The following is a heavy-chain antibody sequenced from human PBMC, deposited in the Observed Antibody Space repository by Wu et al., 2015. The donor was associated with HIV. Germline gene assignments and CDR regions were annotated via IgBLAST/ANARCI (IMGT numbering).Heavy chain of an antibody. CDR1: GFIFTDYG. J-gene: IGHJ2*01. V-gene: IGHV1-18*04. Sequence: QVHLVQSGHDVKKPGASVKVACKASGFIFTDYGINWVRQAPGQGLEWMGWISAQNGNIKYGQKFQGRVTMTTDTSSSTAYMELRSLRSEDTAVYYCARSYGGDWYFDLWGRGTLVTVSS. CDR3: ARSYGGDWYFDL. CDR2: ISAQNGNI. D-gene: IGHD3-10*01.